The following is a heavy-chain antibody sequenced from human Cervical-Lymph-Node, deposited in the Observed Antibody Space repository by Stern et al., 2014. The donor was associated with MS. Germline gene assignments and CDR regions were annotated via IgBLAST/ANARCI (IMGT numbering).Heavy chain of an antibody. CDR1: GYTFTSYG. V-gene: IGHV1-18*04. D-gene: IGHD2-2*01. CDR2: ISAYNGTT. J-gene: IGHJ5*02. Sequence: QVQLVESGAEVKKPGASVKVSCKASGYTFTSYGISWVRQAPGQGLEWMGWISAYNGTTNYAQKLQGRVTMTADTSTSTAYMKLRSLRSDDTAVYYCARNMVVPAAMAWFDPWGQGTLVTVSS. CDR3: ARNMVVPAAMAWFDP.